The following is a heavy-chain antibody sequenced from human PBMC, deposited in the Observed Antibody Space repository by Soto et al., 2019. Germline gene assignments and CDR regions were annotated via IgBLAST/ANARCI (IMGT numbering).Heavy chain of an antibody. CDR2: ISYEGSNN. J-gene: IGHJ6*02. V-gene: IGHV3-30*03. CDR1: GFTFNSHG. D-gene: IGHD2-2*01. CDR3: ARGAEYQLLSRDYFYGMDV. Sequence: GGSLRLSCGVSGFTFNSHGMHWVRQAPGKGLEWVAVISYEGSNNFYAESVKGRFTISRDNSKNTLYLQMNSLRREDTAVYYCARGAEYQLLSRDYFYGMDVWGQGTTVAVSS.